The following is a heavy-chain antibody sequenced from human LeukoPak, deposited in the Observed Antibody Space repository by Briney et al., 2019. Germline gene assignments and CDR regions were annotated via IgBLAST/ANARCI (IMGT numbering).Heavy chain of an antibody. J-gene: IGHJ4*02. CDR3: ARASPSGYDY. Sequence: GGSLRLSCAASGFTFSSYYMSWVRPARVKGLGWVSYIGSGSSPIYYADSVKGRFTMSRDNAKNSLYLQMNSLRDEDAAVYYCARASPSGYDYWGQGTLVTVSS. CDR1: GFTFSSYY. V-gene: IGHV3-48*02. D-gene: IGHD3-22*01. CDR2: IGSGSSPI.